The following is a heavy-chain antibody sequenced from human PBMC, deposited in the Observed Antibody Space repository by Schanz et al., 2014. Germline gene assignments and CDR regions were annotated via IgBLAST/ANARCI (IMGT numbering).Heavy chain of an antibody. CDR3: ARDKGGYYPFDY. CDR2: IKQDESER. V-gene: IGHV3-7*01. D-gene: IGHD3-3*01. CDR1: GFTFSTYW. J-gene: IGHJ4*02. Sequence: EVPLVESGGCLVQPWGSLRLSCAASGFTFSTYWMSWVRQAPGKGLEWVANIKQDESERSYVDSVKGRFTISRDNAKNSVYLPMNSLRAEDSAVYYCARDKGGYYPFDYWGQGTLVTVSS.